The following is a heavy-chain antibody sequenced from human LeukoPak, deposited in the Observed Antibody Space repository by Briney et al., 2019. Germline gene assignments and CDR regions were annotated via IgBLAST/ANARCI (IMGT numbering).Heavy chain of an antibody. J-gene: IGHJ4*02. Sequence: GGSLRLSCAASGFTFSSYAMSWVRQAPGKGLEWVSAISGSGGSTYYADSVKGRFTISRDNSKNTLYLQMNSLRAEDTAVYYCASTGGHSSGYYYPGYWGQGTLVTISS. CDR1: GFTFSSYA. CDR3: ASTGGHSSGYYYPGY. CDR2: ISGSGGST. V-gene: IGHV3-23*01. D-gene: IGHD3-22*01.